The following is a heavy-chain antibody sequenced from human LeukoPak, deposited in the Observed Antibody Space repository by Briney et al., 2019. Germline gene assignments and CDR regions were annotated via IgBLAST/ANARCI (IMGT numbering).Heavy chain of an antibody. Sequence: GGSLRLSCAASGFTFSSYGMSWVRQAPGKGLEWVSGIIPSGHTTYYADSVRGRFTISRDNSRNTLYLQMNSLRAEDAAVYYCAKDDRWLQFCCWGQGTLVTVSA. CDR1: GFTFSSYG. CDR2: IIPSGHTT. V-gene: IGHV3-23*01. D-gene: IGHD5-24*01. J-gene: IGHJ4*02. CDR3: AKDDRWLQFCC.